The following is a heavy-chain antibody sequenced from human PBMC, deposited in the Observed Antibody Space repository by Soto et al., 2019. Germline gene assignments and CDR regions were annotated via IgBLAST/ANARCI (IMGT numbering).Heavy chain of an antibody. CDR1: GGSISSGGYY. CDR3: ARASSYYDSGAYWFDP. D-gene: IGHD3-22*01. V-gene: IGHV4-31*03. CDR2: IYYSGST. Sequence: PSETLSLTCTVSGGSISSGGYYWSWIRQHPGKGLEWIGYIYYSGSTYYNPPLKSRVTISIDTSKNQFSLKLSSVTAADTAVYYCARASSYYDSGAYWFDPWGQGTLVTVSS. J-gene: IGHJ5*02.